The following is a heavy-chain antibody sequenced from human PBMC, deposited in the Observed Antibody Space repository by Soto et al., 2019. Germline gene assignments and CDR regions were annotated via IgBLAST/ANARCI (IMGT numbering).Heavy chain of an antibody. CDR2: ISAYNGNT. J-gene: IGHJ6*02. D-gene: IGHD2-2*01. CDR3: AREGTCSSTSCPTYFSFGMDV. Sequence: ASVKVSCKASGYTFASYGISWVRQAPEQGLEWMGWISAYNGNTNYAQKLQGRVTMTTDTFTRTAYMEVRSLRSDDTAVYYCAREGTCSSTSCPTYFSFGMDVWGQGTTVTVSS. CDR1: GYTFASYG. V-gene: IGHV1-18*01.